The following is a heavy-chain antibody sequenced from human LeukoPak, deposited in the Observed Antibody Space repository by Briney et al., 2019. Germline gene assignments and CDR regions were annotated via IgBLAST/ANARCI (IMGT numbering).Heavy chain of an antibody. J-gene: IGHJ5*02. V-gene: IGHV4-39*07. CDR3: ARGTVGYCSGGSCQGWFDP. CDR2: IYYSGPT. CDR1: GGSINSINYY. Sequence: SETLSLTCTVSGGSINSINYYWGWIRQPPGKGLERIGNIYYSGPTYYNPSLKSRVTISIDTSKNQFSLKLSSVTAADTAVYYCARGTVGYCSGGSCQGWFDPWGQGTLVTVSS. D-gene: IGHD2-15*01.